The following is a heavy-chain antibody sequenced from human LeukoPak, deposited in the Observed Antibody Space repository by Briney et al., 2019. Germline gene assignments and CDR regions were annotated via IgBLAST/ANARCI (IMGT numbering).Heavy chain of an antibody. D-gene: IGHD4-23*01. Sequence: GGSLRLSCAASGFTFSSYGMHWVRQAPGKGLEWVAVISNDGSNKYYADSVKGRFTISRDNSKNTLYLQMNSLRAEDTAVYYCAKEWYGVSDGGNQLYDAFDIWGQGTMVTVSS. CDR3: AKEWYGVSDGGNQLYDAFDI. CDR1: GFTFSSYG. CDR2: ISNDGSNK. V-gene: IGHV3-30*18. J-gene: IGHJ3*02.